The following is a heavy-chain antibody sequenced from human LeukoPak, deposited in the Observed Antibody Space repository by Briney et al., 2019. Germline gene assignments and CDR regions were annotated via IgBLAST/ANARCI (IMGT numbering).Heavy chain of an antibody. CDR3: ARRAGAYSHPYDY. CDR1: GFTVSSNS. CDR2: IYSGNT. V-gene: IGHV3-53*01. Sequence: TGGSLRLSCTVSGFTVSSNSMSWVRQAPGKGLEWVSFIYSGNTHYSDSVKGRFTISRDNSKNTLYLQMNSLRAEDTAVYYCARRAGAYSHPYDYWGQGTLVTVSS. J-gene: IGHJ4*02. D-gene: IGHD4/OR15-4a*01.